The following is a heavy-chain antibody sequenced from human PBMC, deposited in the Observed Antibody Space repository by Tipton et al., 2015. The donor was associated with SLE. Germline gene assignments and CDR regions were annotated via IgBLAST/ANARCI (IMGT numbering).Heavy chain of an antibody. J-gene: IGHJ4*01. CDR2: VYDTERP. CDR1: GDSISGSY. V-gene: IGHV4-59*01. Sequence: TLSLTCSVTGDSISGSYLNWIRQSPGKGLEWIGYVYDTERPIYNPSLQSRVTISSDMSKNQLSLRLSSVTAADTAVYYCATHPRSYSSGWSYYFDYWGQGALVTVSS. CDR3: ATHPRSYSSGWSYYFDY. D-gene: IGHD6-19*01.